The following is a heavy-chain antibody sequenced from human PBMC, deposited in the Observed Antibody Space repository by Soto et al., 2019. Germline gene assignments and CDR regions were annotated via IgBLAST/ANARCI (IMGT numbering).Heavy chain of an antibody. D-gene: IGHD3-9*01. CDR1: GFTFSVYA. J-gene: IGHJ4*02. CDR2: ISGSGGST. CDR3: AKPLTTGYYFPFDY. V-gene: IGHV3-23*01. Sequence: GGSLRLSCAAFGFTFSVYAMSWVRQPPGKGLEWVSTISGSGGSTYYADSVKGRFTISRDNSKNTLYLQMNSLRAEDTAVYYCAKPLTTGYYFPFDYWGQGTLVTVSS.